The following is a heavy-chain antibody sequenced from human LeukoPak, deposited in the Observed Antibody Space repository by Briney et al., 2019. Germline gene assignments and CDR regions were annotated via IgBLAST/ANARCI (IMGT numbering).Heavy chain of an antibody. Sequence: GGSLRLSCAASGFTFSSYGMSWVRQAPGKGLEWVSVISGSGGSTNYADSVKGRFTISRDNAKNSLYLQMKSLRAEDTALYFCVQGPYLDYWGQGTLVTVSS. CDR3: VQGPYLDY. D-gene: IGHD2-21*01. J-gene: IGHJ4*02. CDR1: GFTFSSYG. CDR2: ISGSGGST. V-gene: IGHV3-23*01.